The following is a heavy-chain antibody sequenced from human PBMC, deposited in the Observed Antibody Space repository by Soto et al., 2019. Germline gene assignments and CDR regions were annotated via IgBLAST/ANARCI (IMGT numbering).Heavy chain of an antibody. J-gene: IGHJ4*02. CDR1: GFTFSNAW. CDR3: TTHYYDSSGYYPFDY. CDR2: IKSKTDGGTT. D-gene: IGHD3-22*01. Sequence: GGSLRLSCAASGFTFSNAWMNWVRQAPGKGQEWVGRIKSKTDGGTTDYAAPVKGRFTISRDDSKNTLYLQMNSLKTEDTVVYYCTTHYYDSSGYYPFDYWGQGTLVTVSS. V-gene: IGHV3-15*07.